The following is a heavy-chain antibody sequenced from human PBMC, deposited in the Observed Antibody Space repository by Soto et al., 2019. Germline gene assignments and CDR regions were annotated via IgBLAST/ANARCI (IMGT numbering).Heavy chain of an antibody. V-gene: IGHV4-61*01. D-gene: IGHD5-12*01. CDR1: GGSVSSGSYY. CDR2: IYYSGST. J-gene: IGHJ6*02. CDR3: ARDTRPRGYSGYDGFPDYYYYGMDV. Sequence: PXETLCLTCTVSGGSVSSGSYYWSWIRQPPGKGLEWIGYIYYSGSTNYNPSLKSRVTISVDTSKNQFSLKLSSVTAADTAVYYCARDTRPRGYSGYDGFPDYYYYGMDVWGQGTTVTSP.